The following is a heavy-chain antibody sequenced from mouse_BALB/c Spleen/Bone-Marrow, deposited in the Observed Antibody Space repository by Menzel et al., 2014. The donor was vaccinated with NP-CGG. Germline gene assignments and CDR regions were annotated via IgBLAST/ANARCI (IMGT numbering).Heavy chain of an antibody. CDR3: ARDYYGSSYFDY. J-gene: IGHJ2*01. D-gene: IGHD1-1*01. CDR1: GFSLTSYG. Sequence: VQRVESGPGLVAPSQSLSTTCTVSGFSLTSYGVHWVRQPPGKGLEWLGVIWAGGSTNYNSALMSRLSISKDNSKSQVFLKMNSLQTDDTAMYYCARDYYGSSYFDYWGQGTTLTVSS. V-gene: IGHV2-9*02. CDR2: IWAGGST.